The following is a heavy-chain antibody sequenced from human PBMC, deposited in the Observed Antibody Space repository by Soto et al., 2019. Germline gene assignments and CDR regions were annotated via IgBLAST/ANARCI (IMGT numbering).Heavy chain of an antibody. CDR2: INHRGST. Sequence: TSETLSLTCAVYGGSFRRYYWSWIRQPPGKGLEWIGEINHRGSTNYSPSLKGRVTISVDTSKNQFSLKLSSVTAADTAVYYCARKPDYGDYAGKDYWGQGTQVTVSS. V-gene: IGHV4-34*01. J-gene: IGHJ4*02. CDR1: GGSFRRYY. CDR3: ARKPDYGDYAGKDY. D-gene: IGHD4-17*01.